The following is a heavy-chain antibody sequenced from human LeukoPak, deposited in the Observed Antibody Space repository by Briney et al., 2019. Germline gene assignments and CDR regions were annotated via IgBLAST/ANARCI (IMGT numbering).Heavy chain of an antibody. Sequence: PSETLSLTCTVSGGSISSYYWSWIRQPPGKGLKWIGYIYYSGSTNYNPSLKSRVTISVETSKNEFSLKLGSVTAADTAVYYCARVTGYRIEDYFDYWGQGTLVTVSS. J-gene: IGHJ4*02. CDR1: GGSISSYY. CDR3: ARVTGYRIEDYFDY. D-gene: IGHD6-13*01. V-gene: IGHV4-59*01. CDR2: IYYSGST.